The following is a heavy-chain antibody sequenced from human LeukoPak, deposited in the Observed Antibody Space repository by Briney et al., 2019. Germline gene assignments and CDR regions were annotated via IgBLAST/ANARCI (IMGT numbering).Heavy chain of an antibody. D-gene: IGHD3-3*01. CDR2: IYYSGST. CDR3: ARGAGVVGSSYAFDI. V-gene: IGHV4-39*07. CDR1: GGSISTSSYY. Sequence: SETLSLTCTVSGGSISTSSYYWGWIRQPPGKGLECIGNIYYSGSTYYNPSLKSRVTISVDTSKNQFSLKLSSVTAADTAVYYCARGAGVVGSSYAFDIWGQGTMVTVSS. J-gene: IGHJ3*02.